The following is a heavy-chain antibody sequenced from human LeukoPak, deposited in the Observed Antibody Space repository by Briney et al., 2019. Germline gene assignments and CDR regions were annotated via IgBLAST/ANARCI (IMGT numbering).Heavy chain of an antibody. J-gene: IGHJ6*03. Sequence: PEESLKISCKGSGFNFTSYWIGWVRPMPGKGLEWMGIIYPGDSDTRYSPSFQGQVTISADKSISTAYLQWSSLKASDTAMYYCARAAALYYYYMDVWGKGTTVTVSS. V-gene: IGHV5-51*01. D-gene: IGHD6-25*01. CDR3: ARAAALYYYYMDV. CDR2: IYPGDSDT. CDR1: GFNFTSYW.